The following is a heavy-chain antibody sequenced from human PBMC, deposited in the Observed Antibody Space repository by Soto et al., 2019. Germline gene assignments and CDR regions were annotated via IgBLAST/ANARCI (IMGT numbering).Heavy chain of an antibody. J-gene: IGHJ4*02. CDR1: GFTFSSYT. CDR2: ISRSSIYI. V-gene: IGHV3-21*01. Sequence: EVQVVESGGGLVKPGESLRLSCAASGFTFSSYTMNWVRQAPGKGLEWVSSISRSSIYIYYADSVKGRFTISRDDAKNSLYLKMNSLRAEDTALYYCARDDTGPFDCWGQGTLVTVSS. CDR3: ARDDTGPFDC.